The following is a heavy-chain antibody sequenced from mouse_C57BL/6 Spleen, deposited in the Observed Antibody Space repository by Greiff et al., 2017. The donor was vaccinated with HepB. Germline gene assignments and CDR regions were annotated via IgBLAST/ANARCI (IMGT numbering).Heavy chain of an antibody. Sequence: QVQLQQSGAELVRPGTSVKMSCKASGYTFTNYWIGWAKQRPGHGLEWIGDIYPGGGYTNYNEKFKGKATLTADKSSSTAYMQFSSLTSEDSAIYYCARSVLHYAMDYWGQGTSVTVSS. CDR2: IYPGGGYT. CDR3: ARSVLHYAMDY. V-gene: IGHV1-63*01. J-gene: IGHJ4*01. CDR1: GYTFTNYW. D-gene: IGHD1-1*01.